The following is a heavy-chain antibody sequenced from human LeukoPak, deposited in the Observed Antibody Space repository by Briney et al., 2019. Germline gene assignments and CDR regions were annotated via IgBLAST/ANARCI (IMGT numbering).Heavy chain of an antibody. CDR2: ISSHGGST. D-gene: IGHD1-26*01. CDR1: GFTFSRYA. CDR3: MKDLWEPYDY. V-gene: IGHV3-64D*09. J-gene: IGHJ4*02. Sequence: GGSLRLSCSASGFTFSRYAMHWVRQAPGKGLECVSTISSHGGSTYYTDSVKGRFTISRDNSKNTLYLQMSSLRAEDTAVYYCMKDLWEPYDYWGQGTLVTVSS.